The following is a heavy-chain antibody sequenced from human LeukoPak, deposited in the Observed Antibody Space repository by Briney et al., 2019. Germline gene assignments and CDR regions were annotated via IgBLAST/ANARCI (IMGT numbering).Heavy chain of an antibody. Sequence: GASVKVSCKASGYTFTGYYMHWVRQAPGQGLEWMGRINPNSGGTNYAQKFQGRVTMTRDTSISTAYMELSRLRSDDTAVYYCARYLSGPSEDSSSWVDYWGQGSLVTVSS. V-gene: IGHV1-2*06. CDR2: INPNSGGT. D-gene: IGHD6-13*01. CDR3: ARYLSGPSEDSSSWVDY. J-gene: IGHJ4*02. CDR1: GYTFTGYY.